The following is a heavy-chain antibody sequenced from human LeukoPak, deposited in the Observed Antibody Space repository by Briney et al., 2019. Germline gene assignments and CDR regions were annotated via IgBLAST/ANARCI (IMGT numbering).Heavy chain of an antibody. CDR2: IIPIFGTA. V-gene: IGHV1-69*05. CDR3: ASRASGYYYDWFDP. Sequence: ASVKVSCKASGGTFSSYAISWVRQAPGQGLEWMGGIIPIFGTANYAQKFQGGVTITTDESTSTAYMELSSLRSEDTAVYYCASRASGYYYDWFDPWGQGTLVTVSS. D-gene: IGHD3-22*01. CDR1: GGTFSSYA. J-gene: IGHJ5*02.